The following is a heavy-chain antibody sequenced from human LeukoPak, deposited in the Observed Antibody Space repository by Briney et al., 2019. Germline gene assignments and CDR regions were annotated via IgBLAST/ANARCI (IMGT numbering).Heavy chain of an antibody. D-gene: IGHD3-22*01. V-gene: IGHV3-20*04. Sequence: VGSLRLSCAASGFTLDDYGMSWVRQAPGKGLEWVSGINWNCGSTGCADSVKGRFTIPRAKAKNSPYFEIISLSVKDTALYYCTKEVTMIVGGQYFDDWGQGTLVTVSS. J-gene: IGHJ4*02. CDR1: GFTLDDYG. CDR3: TKEVTMIVGGQYFDD. CDR2: INWNCGST.